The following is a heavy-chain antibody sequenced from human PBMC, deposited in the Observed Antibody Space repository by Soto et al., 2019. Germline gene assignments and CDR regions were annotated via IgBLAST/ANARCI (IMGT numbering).Heavy chain of an antibody. CDR3: ARDYGEIDAFDI. CDR2: VIPTLATA. J-gene: IGHJ3*02. CDR1: GGPFNNHA. V-gene: IGHV1-69*01. Sequence: QVQLVQSGAEVKKPGSSVKVSCKTSGGPFNNHAINWVRQAPGQGLEWVGLVIPTLATADYAQKFQGRVTMTADEVKNTAYMELSSLRSNATGVYSCARDYGEIDAFDIWGKGKLVTVSS. D-gene: IGHD4-17*01.